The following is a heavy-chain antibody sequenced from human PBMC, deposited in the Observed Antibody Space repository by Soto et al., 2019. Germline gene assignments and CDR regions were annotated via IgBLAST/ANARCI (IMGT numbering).Heavy chain of an antibody. D-gene: IGHD6-19*01. CDR3: ATVPRIAVAGTFDY. J-gene: IGHJ4*02. Sequence: EVQLVESGGGLVQPGGSLRLSCAASGFTFSDHYMDWVRQAPGKGLEWVGRTRNKANSYTTEYAASVKGRFTISRDDSXHALYLQMNSLKTEDTAVYYCATVPRIAVAGTFDYWGQGTLVTVSS. CDR2: TRNKANSYTT. CDR1: GFTFSDHY. V-gene: IGHV3-72*01.